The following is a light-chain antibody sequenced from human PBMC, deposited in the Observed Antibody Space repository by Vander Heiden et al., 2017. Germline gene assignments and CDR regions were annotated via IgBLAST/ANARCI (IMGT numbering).Light chain of an antibody. V-gene: IGKV4-1*01. CDR1: QSVLKYSICKNY. CDR3: QQDYTTPRT. CDR2: WAS. J-gene: IGKJ1*01. Sequence: DIVMTQSPSSLSVSLGDRATITCQSSQSVLKYSICKNYLSWYQEKPGQPPKLLIYWASTRESGVPDRFSGSESGTDFSLTISSLQAEDSAVYYCQQDYTTPRTFGPGTKVEI.